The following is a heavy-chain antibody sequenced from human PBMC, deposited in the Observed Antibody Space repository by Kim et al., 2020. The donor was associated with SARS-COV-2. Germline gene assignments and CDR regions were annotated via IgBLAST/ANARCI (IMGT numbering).Heavy chain of an antibody. CDR2: IYYSGSN. D-gene: IGHD6-19*01. CDR3: ARVKVAGYGRGWYHYYYCMDV. V-gene: IGHV4-59*01. J-gene: IGHJ6*03. CDR1: GGSISSYY. Sequence: SETLSLTCTVSGGSISSYYWSWIRQPPGKGLEWIVYIYYSGSNNYNPSPKSRVTMSVETSKNQFSLKLSSVTAADTAVYYCARVKVAGYGRGWYHYYYCMDVWGKGTTVTVSS.